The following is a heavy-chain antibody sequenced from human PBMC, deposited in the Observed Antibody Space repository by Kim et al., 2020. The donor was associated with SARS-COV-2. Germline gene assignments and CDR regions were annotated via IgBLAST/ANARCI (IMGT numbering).Heavy chain of an antibody. Sequence: GGSLRLSCAASGFTFSDYAISWVRQAPGKGLEWVSTVSGGGGSRYYADSVKGRFTISRDHSKNTVYLQMNSLRAEDTAIYFCAKTSDWYGDYWGQGTLVT. D-gene: IGHD3-9*01. CDR1: GFTFSDYA. J-gene: IGHJ4*02. CDR3: AKTSDWYGDY. CDR2: VSGGGGSR. V-gene: IGHV3-23*01.